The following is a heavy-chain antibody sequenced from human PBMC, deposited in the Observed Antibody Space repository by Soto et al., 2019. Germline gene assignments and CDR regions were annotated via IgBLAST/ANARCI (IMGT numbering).Heavy chain of an antibody. Sequence: SETLSLTCAVYGESLSAYYWTWIRQPPGKGLEWIGEINQSGSTNYNPSLKSRVTMSADTSKKHFSLKVTSVTAADTAVYYCARGTVYVPYLFPCLDVWGQWTSVTVSS. V-gene: IGHV4-34*01. CDR3: ARGTVYVPYLFPCLDV. CDR2: INQSGST. J-gene: IGHJ6*02. CDR1: GESLSAYY. D-gene: IGHD3-10*02.